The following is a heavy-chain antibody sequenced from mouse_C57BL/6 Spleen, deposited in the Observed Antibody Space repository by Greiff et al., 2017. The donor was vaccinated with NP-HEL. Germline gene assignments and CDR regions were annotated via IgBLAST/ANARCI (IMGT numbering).Heavy chain of an antibody. V-gene: IGHV5-17*01. CDR1: GFTFSDYG. CDR3: ARPGSNYLYFDY. D-gene: IGHD2-5*01. CDR2: ISSGGSTI. J-gene: IGHJ2*01. Sequence: EVQLVESGGGLVKPGGSLKLSCAASGFTFSDYGMHWVRQAPEKGLEWVAYISSGGSTIYYADTVKGRFTISRDNAKNTLFLQMPSLRSEDTAMYYCARPGSNYLYFDYWGQGTTLTVSS.